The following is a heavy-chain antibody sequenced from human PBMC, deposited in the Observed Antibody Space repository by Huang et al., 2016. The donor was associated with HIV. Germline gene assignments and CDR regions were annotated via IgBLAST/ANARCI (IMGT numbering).Heavy chain of an antibody. CDR3: TTVGYTKGYWDYYYYYMDV. CDR1: GFTFSNAW. Sequence: EVQLVESGGGLVKPGGSLRLSCAASGFTFSNAWMSWVRQAPGKGLEWVGRIKRKADGGKTDYAAPVKGRFTMSREDSKNTLFLQINSLKTEDTAVYYCTTVGYTKGYWDYYYYYMDVWGKGTTVTVSS. V-gene: IGHV3-15*01. D-gene: IGHD2-15*01. J-gene: IGHJ6*03. CDR2: IKRKADGGKT.